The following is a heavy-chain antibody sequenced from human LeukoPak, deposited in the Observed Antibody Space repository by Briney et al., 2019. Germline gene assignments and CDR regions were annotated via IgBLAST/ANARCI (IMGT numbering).Heavy chain of an antibody. CDR2: ISYDGSNK. J-gene: IGHJ6*04. CDR1: GFTFSSYA. V-gene: IGHV3-30-3*01. CDR3: ARDPWDV. Sequence: GGSLRLSCAASGFTFSSYAMHWVRQAPGKGLEWVAVISYDGSNKYYADSVKGRFTISRDNSKNTLYLQTNSLRAEDTAVYYCARDPWDVWGKGTTVTVSS.